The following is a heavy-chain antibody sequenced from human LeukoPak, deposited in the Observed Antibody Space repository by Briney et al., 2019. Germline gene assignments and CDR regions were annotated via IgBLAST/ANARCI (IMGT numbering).Heavy chain of an antibody. V-gene: IGHV4-34*01. J-gene: IGHJ4*02. CDR1: DGSFSDYY. D-gene: IGHD3-10*01. Sequence: PSETLSLTCAVYDGSFSDYYWSWIRQFPGEGLEWIGEINYSGGATYNPSLKSRVTILVDTSKNQFSLKLSSVTAADTALYYCARGSTYYYGSGSYYYNYWGQGTLVTVSS. CDR2: INYSGGA. CDR3: ARGSTYYYGSGSYYYNY.